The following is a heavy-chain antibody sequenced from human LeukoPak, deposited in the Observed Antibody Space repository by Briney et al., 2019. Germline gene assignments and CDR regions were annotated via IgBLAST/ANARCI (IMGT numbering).Heavy chain of an antibody. V-gene: IGHV3-9*01. D-gene: IGHD6-13*01. CDR2: ISWNSGTI. Sequence: GGSLRLSCAVSGFTFNDYAMHWVRQAPGKGLEWVSGISWNSGTIGYADSVKGRFTISRDNAKNSLYLQMNSLRAEDTAVYYCAKDRNMGYSRDYYFDYWGQGTLVTVSS. CDR1: GFTFNDYA. J-gene: IGHJ4*02. CDR3: AKDRNMGYSRDYYFDY.